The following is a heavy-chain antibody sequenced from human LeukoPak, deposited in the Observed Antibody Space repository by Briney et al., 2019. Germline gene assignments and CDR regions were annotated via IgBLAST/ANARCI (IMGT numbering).Heavy chain of an antibody. Sequence: ASVKVSCKASGYTFTSYGISWVRQAPGQGLEWMGWISAHNGNTNYEEKLQGRVTMTTDTSTSTAYMELRSLRSDDTAAYYCARDKGTVATYYYYYMDVWGKGTTVTVSS. CDR3: ARDKGTVATYYYYYMDV. J-gene: IGHJ6*03. V-gene: IGHV1-18*01. CDR2: ISAHNGNT. CDR1: GYTFTSYG. D-gene: IGHD6-19*01.